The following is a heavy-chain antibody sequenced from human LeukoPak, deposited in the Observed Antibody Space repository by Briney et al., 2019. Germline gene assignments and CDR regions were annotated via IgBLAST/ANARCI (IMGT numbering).Heavy chain of an antibody. J-gene: IGHJ6*03. CDR2: ISVYNDNT. Sequence: ASVKVSCKASGYTFTNYAINWVRQAPGQGLEWMGWISVYNDNTKSAQKIQDRVTMTTDTSTNTAYMELRSLRSDDTAMYYCARGQKMVTAIRPLYYMDAWGKGTTVTVSS. CDR3: ARGQKMVTAIRPLYYMDA. D-gene: IGHD2-21*02. CDR1: GYTFTNYA. V-gene: IGHV1-18*01.